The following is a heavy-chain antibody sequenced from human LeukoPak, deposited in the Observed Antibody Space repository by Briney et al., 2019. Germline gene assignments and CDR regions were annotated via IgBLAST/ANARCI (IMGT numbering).Heavy chain of an antibody. V-gene: IGHV3-23*01. CDR3: AKDDSLIAAAGPDFDY. CDR1: EFTFSSYA. Sequence: PGGSLRLSCAASEFTFSSYAMSWVRQAPGKGLEWVSAISGSGGSTYYADSVKGRFTISRDNSKNTLYLQMNSLRAEDTAVYYCAKDDSLIAAAGPDFDYWGQGTLVTVSS. J-gene: IGHJ4*02. D-gene: IGHD6-13*01. CDR2: ISGSGGST.